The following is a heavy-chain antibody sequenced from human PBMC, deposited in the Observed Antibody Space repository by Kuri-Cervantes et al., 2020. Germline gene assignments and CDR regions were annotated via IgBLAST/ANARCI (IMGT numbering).Heavy chain of an antibody. CDR2: ISGSGGST. J-gene: IGHJ3*02. D-gene: IGHD1-26*01. Sequence: GGSLRLSCAASGFTFSSYAMHWVRQAPGKGLEYVSAISGSGGSTYYADSVKGRFTISRDNSKNTLYLQMNSLRAEDTAVYYCAKDRTGWELLGGSDAFDIWGQGTMVTVSS. V-gene: IGHV3-23*01. CDR3: AKDRTGWELLGGSDAFDI. CDR1: GFTFSSYA.